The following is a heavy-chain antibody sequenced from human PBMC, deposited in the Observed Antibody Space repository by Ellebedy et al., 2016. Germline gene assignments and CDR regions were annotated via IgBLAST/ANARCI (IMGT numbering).Heavy chain of an antibody. CDR3: ATATTDAMIVVVEVNQKNNYGMDV. D-gene: IGHD3-22*01. Sequence: GESLKISCAASGFTFSSYSMNWVRQAPGKGLEWVSSISSSSSYIYYADSVKGRFTISRDNAKNSLYLQMNSLRAEDTAVYYCATATTDAMIVVVEVNQKNNYGMDVWGQGTTVTVSS. CDR1: GFTFSSYS. CDR2: ISSSSSYI. J-gene: IGHJ6*02. V-gene: IGHV3-21*01.